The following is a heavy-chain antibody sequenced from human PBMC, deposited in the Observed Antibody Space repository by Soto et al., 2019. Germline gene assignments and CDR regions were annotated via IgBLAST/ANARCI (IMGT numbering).Heavy chain of an antibody. D-gene: IGHD2-21*02. V-gene: IGHV4-30-4*01. CDR2: IYYSGST. CDR3: AIANRGGNSHNWFDP. J-gene: IGHJ5*02. CDR1: GGSISSGDYY. Sequence: QVHLQESCPGLVKPSQTLSLTCTVAGGSISSGDYYWTWIRQPPGKGMEWIGYIYYSGSTSYNPSLKSRVTISVDTSKNQFSLKLSSVTAADTAVYYGAIANRGGNSHNWFDPWGQGTLVTVSS.